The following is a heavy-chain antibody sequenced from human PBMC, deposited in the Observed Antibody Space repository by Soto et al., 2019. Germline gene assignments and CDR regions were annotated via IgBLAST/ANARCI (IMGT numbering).Heavy chain of an antibody. CDR3: AGGGAGSGPFTWEHPDH. CDR1: GYTFSNYA. CDR2: INAGNGYT. Sequence: ASVKVSCKASGYTFSNYAMHWVRQAPGQRLEWMGWINAGNGYTRYSQEFQGRVTITRDTSASTAYMELTSLRFEDTAVYYCAGGGAGSGPFTWEHPDHWGQGTLVTVSS. V-gene: IGHV1-3*01. J-gene: IGHJ4*02. D-gene: IGHD1-26*01.